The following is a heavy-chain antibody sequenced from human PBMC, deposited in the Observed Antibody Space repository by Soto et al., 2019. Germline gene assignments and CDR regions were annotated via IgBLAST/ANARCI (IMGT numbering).Heavy chain of an antibody. CDR3: AKEQGIAVAGTVYFQH. J-gene: IGHJ1*01. CDR2: ISYDGSNK. D-gene: IGHD6-19*01. V-gene: IGHV3-30*18. Sequence: QVQLVESGGGVVQPGRSLRLSCAASGFTFSSYGMHWVRQAPGKGLEWVAVISYDGSNKYYADSVKGRFTISRDNSKNTLYLQMNSLRAEYTGVYYCAKEQGIAVAGTVYFQHWGQGTLVTVSS. CDR1: GFTFSSYG.